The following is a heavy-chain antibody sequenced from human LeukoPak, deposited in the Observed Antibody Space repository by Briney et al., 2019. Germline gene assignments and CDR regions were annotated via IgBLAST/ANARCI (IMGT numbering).Heavy chain of an antibody. CDR1: GYTFTSYD. CDR3: ARVPAATHYTYYFDY. V-gene: IGHV1-8*03. J-gene: IGHJ4*02. Sequence: ASVKVSCKASGYTFTSYDINWVRQATGQGLEWMGWMNTNSGNTGYAQKFQGRVTITRNTSISTAYMELSSLRSEDTAVYYCARVPAATHYTYYFDYWGQGTLVTVSS. CDR2: MNTNSGNT. D-gene: IGHD2-2*01.